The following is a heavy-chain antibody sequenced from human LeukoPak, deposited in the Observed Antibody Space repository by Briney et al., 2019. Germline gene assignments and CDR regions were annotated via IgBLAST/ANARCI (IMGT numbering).Heavy chain of an antibody. D-gene: IGHD3-10*01. CDR3: ARDAPPPEQFLWFGESLENNWFDP. V-gene: IGHV4-39*02. J-gene: IGHJ5*02. CDR2: IYYSGST. CDR1: GGSVSSSDYY. Sequence: SSETLSLTCTVSGGSVSSSDYYWGWIRQPPGKGLEWIGSIYYSGSTYYNPSLKSRVTISVDTSKNQFSLKLSSVTAADTAVYYCARDAPPPEQFLWFGESLENNWFDPWGQGTLVTVSS.